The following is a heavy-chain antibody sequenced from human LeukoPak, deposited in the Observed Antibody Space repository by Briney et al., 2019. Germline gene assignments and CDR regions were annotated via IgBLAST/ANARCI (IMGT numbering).Heavy chain of an antibody. CDR3: ARNYHEYYYDSSGYQRYFDY. V-gene: IGHV4-59*01. Sequence: SETLSLTCTVSGGSISSYYWSWIRQPPGKGLEWIGYIYYSGSTNYNPSLKSRVTISVDTSKNQFSLKLSSVTAADTAVYYCARNYHEYYYDSSGYQRYFDYWGQGTLVTVSS. J-gene: IGHJ4*02. CDR1: GGSISSYY. D-gene: IGHD3-22*01. CDR2: IYYSGST.